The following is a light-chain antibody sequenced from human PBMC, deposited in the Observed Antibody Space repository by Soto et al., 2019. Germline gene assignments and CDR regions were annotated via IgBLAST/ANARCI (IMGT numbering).Light chain of an antibody. CDR1: QSISSSF. J-gene: IGKJ1*01. V-gene: IGKV3-20*01. CDR2: GAS. Sequence: EIVLTQSPGTLSLSPGERATLSCRASQSISSSFLAWYQQKPGQAPRLLIYGASSRATGIPDTFSGSGSGTYFTLTISRLEPEDFAVYYCQQYGSSRTFGQGTKVEIK. CDR3: QQYGSSRT.